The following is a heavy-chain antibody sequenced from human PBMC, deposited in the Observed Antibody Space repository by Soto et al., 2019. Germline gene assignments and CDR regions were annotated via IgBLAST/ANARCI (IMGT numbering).Heavy chain of an antibody. Sequence: PSETLSLTCTVSGGSISSGDYYWSWIRQPPGKGLEWIGYIYYSGSTYYNPSLKSRVTISVDTSKNQFSLKLSSVTAADTAVYYCARGLEYSSPYFDYWGQGTLVTVSS. CDR3: ARGLEYSSPYFDY. V-gene: IGHV4-30-4*01. CDR1: GGSISSGDYY. CDR2: IYYSGST. D-gene: IGHD6-6*01. J-gene: IGHJ4*02.